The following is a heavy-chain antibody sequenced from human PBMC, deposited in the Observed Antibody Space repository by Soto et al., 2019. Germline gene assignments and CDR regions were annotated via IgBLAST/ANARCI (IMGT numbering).Heavy chain of an antibody. V-gene: IGHV1-3*01. CDR2: VNAGNGDT. CDR1: GYTFSTYT. J-gene: IGHJ3*02. CDR3: ARASSHHDGFDM. Sequence: QVQLVQSGAEVKKPGASVKVSCKASGYTFSTYTMQWVRQAPGQRFEWMGWVNAGNGDTRYSQKFQGRVTITRDTFATTGYMELSSLTSEDTAVYYCARASSHHDGFDMWGQGTKVTVSS.